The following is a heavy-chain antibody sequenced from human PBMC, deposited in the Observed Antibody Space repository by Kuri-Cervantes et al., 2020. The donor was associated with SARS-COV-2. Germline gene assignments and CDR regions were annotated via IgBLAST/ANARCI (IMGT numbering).Heavy chain of an antibody. J-gene: IGHJ4*02. CDR2: IRSKAHGGTT. V-gene: IGHV3-49*04. D-gene: IGHD4-11*01. CDR3: AKVRPYSNYANGDLHYLQN. Sequence: GGSLRLSCTGSGFTFGDYAMSWVRQAPGKGLEWVGFIRSKAHGGTTEYAASVKGRFTISRDDSKSIAYLQMNSLRADDTAVYYCAKVRPYSNYANGDLHYLQNWGQGTLVTVSS. CDR1: GFTFGDYA.